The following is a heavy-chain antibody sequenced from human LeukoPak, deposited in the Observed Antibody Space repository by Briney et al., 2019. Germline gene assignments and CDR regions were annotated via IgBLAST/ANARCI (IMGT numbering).Heavy chain of an antibody. CDR1: GFSFSNYG. J-gene: IGHJ4*02. CDR3: AKAGAMILQHYFDY. Sequence: GGSLRLSCAASGFSFSNYGMHWVRQAPGKGLEWVAFIRFDGSDRYYTDPVKGRFTLYRDISRNTLYLQMNSLRADDTAVYYCAKAGAMILQHYFDYWGQGTLVTVSS. V-gene: IGHV3-30*02. CDR2: IRFDGSDR. D-gene: IGHD3-22*01.